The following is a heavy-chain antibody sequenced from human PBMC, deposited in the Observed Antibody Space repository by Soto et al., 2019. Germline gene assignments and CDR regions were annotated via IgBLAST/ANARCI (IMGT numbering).Heavy chain of an antibody. J-gene: IGHJ4*02. Sequence: GGSLRLSCVASGFILSNYGMHWVRQAPGKGLEWVALIWYDGTTKYSADSVKGRFSISRDNSKSTLYLQVNSLRAEDTAVYYCAKDRPTYKELLYFDYWGQGTLVTVSS. CDR1: GFILSNYG. V-gene: IGHV3-33*06. D-gene: IGHD2-15*01. CDR3: AKDRPTYKELLYFDY. CDR2: IWYDGTTK.